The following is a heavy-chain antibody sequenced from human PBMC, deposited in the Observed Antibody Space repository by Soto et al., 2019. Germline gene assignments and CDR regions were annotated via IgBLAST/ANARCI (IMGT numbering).Heavy chain of an antibody. CDR3: ARGSFRGYSYGYSDY. J-gene: IGHJ4*02. Sequence: VASVKVSCKASGGTFSSYAISWVRQAPGQGLEWMGGIIPIFGTANYTQKFQGRVTITADESTSTAYMELSSLRSEDTAVYYCARGSFRGYSYGYSDYWGQGTLVTVSS. CDR2: IIPIFGTA. CDR1: GGTFSSYA. V-gene: IGHV1-69*13. D-gene: IGHD5-18*01.